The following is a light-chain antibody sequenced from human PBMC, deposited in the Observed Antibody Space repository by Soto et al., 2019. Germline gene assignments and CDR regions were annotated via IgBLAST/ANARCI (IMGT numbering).Light chain of an antibody. CDR3: QQRSRWPPEVT. V-gene: IGKV3-11*01. J-gene: IGKJ3*01. CDR2: DAS. Sequence: EIVLTQSQDTLSLSPGERATLSCRASQSVRSSLAWYQQKPGQAPRLLIYDASNKPTGIPARFSGSGSGTDFTSTISSLETEDFAVYYCQQRSRWPPEVTFGPGTKVDIK. CDR1: QSVRSS.